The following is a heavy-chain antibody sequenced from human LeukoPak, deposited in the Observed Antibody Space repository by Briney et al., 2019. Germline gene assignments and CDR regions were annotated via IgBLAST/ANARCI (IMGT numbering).Heavy chain of an antibody. J-gene: IGHJ6*02. V-gene: IGHV3-48*01. CDR2: ISSSSNTI. CDR3: ASDPARYYGMDV. Sequence: PGGSLRLSCAASGFTFSSYTMNWVRQAPGKGLEWVSYISSSSNTIYYADSVKGRFTISRDNAKSSLYLQMNSLRAEDTAVYYCASDPARYYGMDVWGQGTTVTVSS. CDR1: GFTFSSYT.